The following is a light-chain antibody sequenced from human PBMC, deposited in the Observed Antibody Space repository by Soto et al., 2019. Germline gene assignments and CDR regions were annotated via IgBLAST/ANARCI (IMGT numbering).Light chain of an antibody. CDR2: DDK. CDR1: NLQTKN. J-gene: IGLJ2*01. Sequence: SYELTQQPSVSVAPGQTAIITCGGDNLQTKNVHWYQQRPGQAPVLVIYDDKKRPSGIPERFSGSSSGNLATLTLIRVESRDEADYYCQVWDTNSGAVFGGGTKLTVL. CDR3: QVWDTNSGAV. V-gene: IGLV3-21*02.